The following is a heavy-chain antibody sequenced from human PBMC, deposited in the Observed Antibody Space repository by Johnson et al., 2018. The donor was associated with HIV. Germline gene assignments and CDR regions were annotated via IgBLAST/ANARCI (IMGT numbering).Heavy chain of an antibody. CDR1: GFTFSSYA. V-gene: IGHV3-30*04. J-gene: IGHJ3*02. CDR2: ISYDGSNK. Sequence: QVQLVESGGGVVQPATSMRLSCAASGFTFSSYAMHWVRQAPGKGLEWVTFISYDGSNKYYADSVKGRFTVSRDNSKNTLYLQMNSLRPDDTAVYFCAKEQPYYYDNRHAFDIWGQGTMVTVSS. CDR3: AKEQPYYYDNRHAFDI. D-gene: IGHD3-22*01.